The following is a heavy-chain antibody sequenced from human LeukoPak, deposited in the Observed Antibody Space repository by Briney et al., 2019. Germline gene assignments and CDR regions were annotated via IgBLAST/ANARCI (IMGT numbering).Heavy chain of an antibody. CDR1: GFTFSDYY. CDR3: AKGPVVVAHNWFDP. Sequence: GGSLRLSCAASGFTFSDYYMSWIRQAPGKGLEWVSAISGSGGSTYYADSVKGRFTISRDNSKNTLYLQMNSLRAEDTAVYYCAKGPVVVAHNWFDPWGQGTLVTVSS. CDR2: ISGSGGST. J-gene: IGHJ5*02. V-gene: IGHV3-23*01. D-gene: IGHD2-15*01.